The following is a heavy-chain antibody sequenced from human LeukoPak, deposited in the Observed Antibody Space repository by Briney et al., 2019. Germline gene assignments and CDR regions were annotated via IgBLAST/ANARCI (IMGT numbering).Heavy chain of an antibody. D-gene: IGHD4-17*01. CDR2: IYTSGST. CDR1: GGSISSGSYY. J-gene: IGHJ3*02. CDR3: ARDYYGDYKDAFDI. V-gene: IGHV4-61*02. Sequence: SETLSLTSTVSGGSISSGSYYWSWIRQPAGKGLEWIGRIYTSGSTNYNPSLKSRVTISVDTSKNQFSLKLTSLTAADTAVYYCARDYYGDYKDAFDIWGQGTMVTVSS.